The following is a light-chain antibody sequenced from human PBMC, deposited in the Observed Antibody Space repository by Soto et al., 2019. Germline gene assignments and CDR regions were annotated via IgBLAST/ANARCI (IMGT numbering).Light chain of an antibody. CDR3: QQYGSSPLT. CDR2: DAA. V-gene: IGKV3-20*01. CDR1: QSVTNSY. J-gene: IGKJ4*01. Sequence: EIVLTQSPGTLSLSTGERVTLSCRASQSVTNSYVAWYQQKPGQAPRLLIYDAATRATGIPDRFSGSGSGTDFSLTISRLEPEDLAVYFCQQYGSSPLTFGGGTKVDIK.